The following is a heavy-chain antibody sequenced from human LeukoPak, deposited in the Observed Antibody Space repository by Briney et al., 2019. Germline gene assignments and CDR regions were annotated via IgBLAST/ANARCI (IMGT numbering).Heavy chain of an antibody. V-gene: IGHV4-38-2*02. J-gene: IGHJ4*02. Sequence: SETLSLTCFVSGYPINIDYSWGWIRQSPGKGLEWIGVISPKGITYYNPSLRGRVSISPDTSKNQFSLKLSSVTAADTAVYYCARGRPGTTFGYWGQGTLVTVSS. CDR1: GYPINIDYS. CDR2: ISPKGIT. D-gene: IGHD1-7*01. CDR3: ARGRPGTTFGY.